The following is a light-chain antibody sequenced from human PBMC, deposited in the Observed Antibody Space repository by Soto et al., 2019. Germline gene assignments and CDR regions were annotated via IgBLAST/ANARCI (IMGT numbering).Light chain of an antibody. CDR1: SGDVGGSNH. CDR2: DVT. CDR3: CSDAGTSTFV. V-gene: IGLV2-11*01. Sequence: QSALTQPRSVSASPGQSVTISCTGTSGDVGGSNHVSWYQHHPGKAPKFLIYDVTKRPSGVPDRFSGSKSGNTASLTISGLQADDGADYYCCSDAGTSTFVFGTGTKVTVL. J-gene: IGLJ1*01.